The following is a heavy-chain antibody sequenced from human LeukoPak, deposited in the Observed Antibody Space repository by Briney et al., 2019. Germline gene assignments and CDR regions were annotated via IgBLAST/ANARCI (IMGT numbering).Heavy chain of an antibody. CDR1: GFTFSSYE. D-gene: IGHD3-22*01. CDR2: ISSSGSTI. J-gene: IGHJ4*02. CDR3: ASMEGVIFDY. V-gene: IGHV3-48*03. Sequence: GGSLRLSCAASGFTFSSYEMNWVRQAPGKGLEWVSYISSSGSTIYYADSVKGRFTISRDNAKNSLYLQMNSLRAEDTAVYYCASMEGVIFDYWGQGTLVTVSS.